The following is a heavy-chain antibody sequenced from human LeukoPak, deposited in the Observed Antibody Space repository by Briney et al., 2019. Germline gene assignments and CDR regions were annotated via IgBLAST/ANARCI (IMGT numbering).Heavy chain of an antibody. V-gene: IGHV1-18*01. D-gene: IGHD2-2*01. J-gene: IGHJ4*02. CDR3: ARVALRPFVVVPAAPDY. Sequence: ASVKVSCKTSGYTFTSSGISWVRQAPGQGLEWMGCISAYNGNTNYAQKLQGRVTMTTDTSTSTAYMELRSLRSDGTAVYYCARVALRPFVVVPAAPDYWGQGTLVTVSS. CDR1: GYTFTSSG. CDR2: ISAYNGNT.